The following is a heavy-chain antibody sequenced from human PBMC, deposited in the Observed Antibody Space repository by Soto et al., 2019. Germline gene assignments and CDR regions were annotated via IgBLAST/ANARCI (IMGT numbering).Heavy chain of an antibody. CDR1: RYSIRSGYY. Sequence: SETLSLTCAVTRYSIRSGYYWGRIRQHPGKGLEWIWSIYHSGSTYYNPSLKSRVTISVDTSKNQFSLKLSSVTAADTAVYYCARERSEGDIHLDIYSYGPLNWFDPWGQGTLVTVS. CDR3: ARERSEGDIHLDIYSYGPLNWFDP. J-gene: IGHJ5*02. CDR2: IYHSGST. V-gene: IGHV4-38-2*02. D-gene: IGHD5-18*01.